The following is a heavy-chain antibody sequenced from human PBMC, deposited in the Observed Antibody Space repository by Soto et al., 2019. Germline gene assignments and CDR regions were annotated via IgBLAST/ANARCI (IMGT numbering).Heavy chain of an antibody. CDR1: GGSISSYY. D-gene: IGHD6-13*01. CDR2: IYYSGST. J-gene: IGHJ4*02. Sequence: SETLSLTCTVSGGSISSYYWSWIRQPPGKGLEWIGYIYYSGSTNYNPSIKSRVTISVDTSKNQFSLKLSSGTAADTAVYYCARWGYSSSWYFDYWGQGTLVTVSS. CDR3: ARWGYSSSWYFDY. V-gene: IGHV4-59*08.